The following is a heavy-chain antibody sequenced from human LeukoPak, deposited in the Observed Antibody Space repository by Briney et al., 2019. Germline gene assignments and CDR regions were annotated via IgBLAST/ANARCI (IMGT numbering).Heavy chain of an antibody. CDR2: IYPGDSDT. V-gene: IGHV5-51*01. CDR1: GYRFNAYW. CDR3: ARGSSYGYSSFDY. Sequence: GESLKISCKGSGYRFNAYWIAWVRQMPGKGLEWMGIIYPGDSDTRYGPSFQGQVTISADKSISAAYLQWSSLKASDTAMYYCARGSSYGYSSFDYWGQGTLVTVSS. D-gene: IGHD5-18*01. J-gene: IGHJ4*02.